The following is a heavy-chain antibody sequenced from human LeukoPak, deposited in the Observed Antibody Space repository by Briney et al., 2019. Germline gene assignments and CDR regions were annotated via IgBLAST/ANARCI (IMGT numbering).Heavy chain of an antibody. V-gene: IGHV1-18*01. J-gene: IGHJ4*02. D-gene: IGHD3-22*01. CDR2: ISAYNGNT. CDR1: GGTFSSYA. CDR3: ARDRPSDYDSSGPFDY. Sequence: ASVKVSCKASGGTFSSYAISWVRQAPGQGLEWMGWISAYNGNTNYAQKLQGRVTMTTDTSTSTAYMELRSLRSDDTAVYYCARDRPSDYDSSGPFDYWGQGTLVTVSS.